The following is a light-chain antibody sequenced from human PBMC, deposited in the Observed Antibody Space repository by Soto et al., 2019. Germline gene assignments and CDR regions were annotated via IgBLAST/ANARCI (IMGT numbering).Light chain of an antibody. CDR1: QSVSSN. CDR2: DAS. J-gene: IGKJ4*01. Sequence: EIVMTQSPATLSVSPGESATLSCRASQSVSSNLAWYQQKPGQAPRLLIYDASTRATGIPARFSGSGSGTEFTLTISSLQSEDFAVYYCQQYNNWPLTFGGGTKVDIK. CDR3: QQYNNWPLT. V-gene: IGKV3-15*01.